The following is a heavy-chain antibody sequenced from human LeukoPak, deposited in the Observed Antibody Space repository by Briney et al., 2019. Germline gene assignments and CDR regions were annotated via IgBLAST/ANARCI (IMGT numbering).Heavy chain of an antibody. CDR3: ASRVRSRWAIIDY. D-gene: IGHD6-13*01. J-gene: IGHJ4*02. CDR1: VYTVPAYF. V-gene: IGHV1-2*02. CDR2: LNPNRGGT. Sequence: ASVEVSCKASVYTVPAYFMHWVRQAPRQGLEWLGWLNPNRGGTKYDQKFQGRVTMTSDTSITIAYMELSRLSSDDTAVYYCASRVRSRWAIIDYWGRGPLVPVSS.